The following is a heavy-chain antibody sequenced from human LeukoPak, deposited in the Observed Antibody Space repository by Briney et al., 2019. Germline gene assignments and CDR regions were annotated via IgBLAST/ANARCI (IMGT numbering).Heavy chain of an antibody. CDR1: GFTVSYNY. CDR2: IYSGGGST. J-gene: IGHJ4*02. CDR3: TRSPYDISDLYYKVAYFDY. D-gene: IGHD3-10*01. V-gene: IGHV3-53*01. Sequence: SGGSLRLSCAASGFTVSYNYMSWVRQAPGKGLEWVSSIYSGGGSTYYADSVKGRFTISRDDSKNTLFLQMNSLRAEDAAVYYCTRSPYDISDLYYKVAYFDYWGQGTLVTVSS.